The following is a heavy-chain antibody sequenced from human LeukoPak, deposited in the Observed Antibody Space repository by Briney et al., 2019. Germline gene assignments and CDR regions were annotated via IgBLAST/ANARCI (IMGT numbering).Heavy chain of an antibody. Sequence: GRSLRLSRAASGFTFSSYAMHWVRQAPGKGLEWVAVISYDGSNKYYADSVKGRFTISRDNSKNTLYLQMNSLRAEDTAVYFCARDDYSDSPTYYNGMDVWGQGTAVTVSS. J-gene: IGHJ6*02. D-gene: IGHD4/OR15-4a*01. V-gene: IGHV3-30-3*01. CDR3: ARDDYSDSPTYYNGMDV. CDR1: GFTFSSYA. CDR2: ISYDGSNK.